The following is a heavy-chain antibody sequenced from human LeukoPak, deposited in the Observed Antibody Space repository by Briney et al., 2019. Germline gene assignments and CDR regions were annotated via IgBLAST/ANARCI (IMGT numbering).Heavy chain of an antibody. Sequence: GGSLRLSCAASGFTFSSYAMHWVRQAPGKGLEWVAVISYDGSNKYYADSVKGRFTISRDNSKNSLYLQMNSLRAEDTALYYCAKDAYCSGTSCPYYYYYYGMDVWGQGTTVTVSS. D-gene: IGHD2-2*01. CDR2: ISYDGSNK. V-gene: IGHV3-30-3*01. J-gene: IGHJ6*02. CDR3: AKDAYCSGTSCPYYYYYYGMDV. CDR1: GFTFSSYA.